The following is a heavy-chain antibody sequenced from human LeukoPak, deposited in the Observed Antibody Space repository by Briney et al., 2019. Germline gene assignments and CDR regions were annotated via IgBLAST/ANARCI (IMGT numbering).Heavy chain of an antibody. CDR1: GFTFSSYS. Sequence: PGGSLRLSCAASGFTFSSYSMNWVRQAPGKGLEWVSYISSSSSTIYYADSVKGRFTISRDNAKNSLYLQMNSLRAEDTAVYYCASHVYCSGGSCRNWFDPWGQGTLVTVSS. CDR3: ASHVYCSGGSCRNWFDP. J-gene: IGHJ5*02. D-gene: IGHD2-15*01. CDR2: ISSSSSTI. V-gene: IGHV3-48*04.